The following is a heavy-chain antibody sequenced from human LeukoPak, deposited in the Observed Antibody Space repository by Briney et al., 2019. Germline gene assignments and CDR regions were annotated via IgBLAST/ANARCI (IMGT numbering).Heavy chain of an antibody. CDR3: ARAGGSTVSHSDY. Sequence: GGSLRLSCAASGFAFSSYSLNWVRQAPGKGLEWVSYIGTSSSRIYYADSVKGRFTISKDNAKNSLYLQMNSLRAEDTAVYYCARAGGSTVSHSDYWGQGTLVTVSS. CDR2: IGTSSSRI. CDR1: GFAFSSYS. D-gene: IGHD4-17*01. V-gene: IGHV3-48*04. J-gene: IGHJ4*02.